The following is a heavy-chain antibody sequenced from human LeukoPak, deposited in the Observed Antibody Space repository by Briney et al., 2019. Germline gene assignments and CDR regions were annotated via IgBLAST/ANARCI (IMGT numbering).Heavy chain of an antibody. CDR3: ASLMGATTRVGVGVFDY. CDR2: LSYAGSP. CDR1: GDSISSNSHF. Sequence: NTSETLSLTCSVSGDSISSNSHFWGWVRQPPGKGLEWIGSLSYAGSPYSNPSLKSRVTISGDTSKNQFSLNLASVTAADTALYYCASLMGATTRVGVGVFDYWGQGTLVTVSS. J-gene: IGHJ4*02. V-gene: IGHV4-39*01. D-gene: IGHD1-26*01.